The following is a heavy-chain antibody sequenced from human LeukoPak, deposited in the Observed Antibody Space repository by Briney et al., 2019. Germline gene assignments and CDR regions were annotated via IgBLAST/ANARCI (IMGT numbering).Heavy chain of an antibody. CDR2: INHSGST. V-gene: IGHV4-34*01. CDR3: AKEGSSIGGYVLDY. Sequence: PSETLSLTCAVYGGSFSGYYWSWIRQPPGKGLEWIGEINHSGSTNYNPSLKSRVTISVDTSKNQFSLKLSSVTAADTAVYYCAKEGSSIGGYVLDYWGQGTLITVSS. CDR1: GGSFSGYY. J-gene: IGHJ4*02. D-gene: IGHD1-26*01.